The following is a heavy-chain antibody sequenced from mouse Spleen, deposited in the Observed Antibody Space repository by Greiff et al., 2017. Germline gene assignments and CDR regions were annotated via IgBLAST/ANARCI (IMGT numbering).Heavy chain of an antibody. Sequence: EVQLVESGPGLVKPSQSLSLTCSVTGYSITSGYYWNWIRQFPGNKLEWMGYISYDGSNNYNPSLKNRISITRDTSKNQFFLKLNSVTTEDTATYYCARGDWDGWFAYWGQGTLVTVSA. CDR1: GYSITSGYY. J-gene: IGHJ3*01. D-gene: IGHD4-1*01. CDR2: ISYDGSN. CDR3: ARGDWDGWFAY. V-gene: IGHV3-6*01.